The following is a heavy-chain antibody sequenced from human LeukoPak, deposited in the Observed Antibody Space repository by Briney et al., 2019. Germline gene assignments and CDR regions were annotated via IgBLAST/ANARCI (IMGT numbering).Heavy chain of an antibody. CDR1: GGSISSDGYF. Sequence: SETLSLTCTVSGGSISSDGYFWSWIRQPPGKGLEWIGYISHSGSTYYNPSLKSRVTMSVDRSQNQFSLELSSVTAADTAVYYCARGLYSSAWYDFDYWGQGTLVTVSS. V-gene: IGHV4-30-2*01. CDR2: ISHSGST. J-gene: IGHJ4*02. CDR3: ARGLYSSAWYDFDY. D-gene: IGHD6-13*01.